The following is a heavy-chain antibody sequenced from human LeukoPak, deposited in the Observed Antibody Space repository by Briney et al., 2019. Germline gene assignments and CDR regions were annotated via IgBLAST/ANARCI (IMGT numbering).Heavy chain of an antibody. V-gene: IGHV4-59*08. CDR1: GGSISSYY. D-gene: IGHD2-15*01. J-gene: IGHJ3*02. CDR3: AGHYCSGGSCYPNDASDI. Sequence: SETLSLTCTVSGGSISSYYWSWIRQPPGKGLEWIGYIYYSGSTNYNPSLKSRVTISVDTSKNQFSLKLSSVTAADTAVYYCAGHYCSGGSCYPNDASDIWGQGTMVTVSS. CDR2: IYYSGST.